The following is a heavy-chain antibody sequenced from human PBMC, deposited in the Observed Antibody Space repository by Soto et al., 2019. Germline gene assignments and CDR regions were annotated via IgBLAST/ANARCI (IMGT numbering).Heavy chain of an antibody. CDR2: IYYSGST. J-gene: IGHJ4*02. V-gene: IGHV4-59*08. D-gene: IGHD1-26*01. CDR3: ARRYGSAIDY. CDR1: GGSIRSYY. Sequence: QVQLQESGPGLVKPSETLSLTCTVSGGSIRSYYWSWIRQPPGKGLDWLGYIYYSGSTNYNPSLKSRVTISVDTSKNQCSLKLSSVTAADTAVYYCARRYGSAIDYWGQGTLVTVSS.